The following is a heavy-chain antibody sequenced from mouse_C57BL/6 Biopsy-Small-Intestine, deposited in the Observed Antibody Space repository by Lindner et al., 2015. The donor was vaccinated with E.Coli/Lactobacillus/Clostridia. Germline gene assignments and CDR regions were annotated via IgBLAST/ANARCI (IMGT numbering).Heavy chain of an antibody. CDR1: GFNIKDDY. Sequence: LQESGAELVRPGASVKLSCTASGFNIKDDYMHWVKQRPEQGLEWIGWIDPENGDTEYASKFQGKATITADTSSNTAYLQLSSLTSEDTAVYYCTTSYYDYGYYFDYWGQGTTLTVSS. CDR2: IDPENGDT. D-gene: IGHD2-4*01. CDR3: TTSYYDYGYYFDY. J-gene: IGHJ2*01. V-gene: IGHV14-4*01.